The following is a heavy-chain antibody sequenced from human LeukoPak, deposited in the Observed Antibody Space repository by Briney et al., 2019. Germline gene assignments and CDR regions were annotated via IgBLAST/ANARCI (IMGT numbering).Heavy chain of an antibody. CDR2: INPSGGST. CDR1: GYTFTSYY. V-gene: IGHV1-46*01. Sequence: ASVKVSCKASGYTFTSYYMHWVRQAPGQGLEWMGIINPSGGSTSYAQRFQGRVTMTRDMSTSTVYMELSRLRSEDTAVYYCARLGSSGWYAGSNWFDPWGQGTLVSVSS. J-gene: IGHJ5*02. D-gene: IGHD6-19*01. CDR3: ARLGSSGWYAGSNWFDP.